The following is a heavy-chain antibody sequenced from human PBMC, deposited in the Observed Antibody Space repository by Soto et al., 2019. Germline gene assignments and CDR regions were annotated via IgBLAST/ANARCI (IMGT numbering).Heavy chain of an antibody. Sequence: SETLSLTCTVSGDSSVSSSSYYWDWIRQPPGKGLEWIGSIYYTGNTFYSPSFRSRLTISVDTSKSQFSLKLRSVTAADTATYYCASEVSSTDGMDVWGQGTTVTVSS. J-gene: IGHJ6*02. CDR2: IYYTGNT. CDR1: GDSSVSSSSYY. CDR3: ASEVSSTDGMDV. V-gene: IGHV4-39*01. D-gene: IGHD2-15*01.